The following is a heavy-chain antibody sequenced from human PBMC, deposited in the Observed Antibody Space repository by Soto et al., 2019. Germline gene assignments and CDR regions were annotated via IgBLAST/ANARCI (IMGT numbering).Heavy chain of an antibody. D-gene: IGHD5-12*01. CDR3: ARDGATMGSYYLDN. J-gene: IGHJ4*02. CDR1: GYSFTNYY. CDR2: INPSGGTT. Sequence: QMQLVQSGAEVKKPGASVKVSCTASGYSFTNYYMHWVRQAPGQGLEWMGIINPSGGTTRYARKFQGRITGTSDTSTSTVYMEVSSLSSEDTAVYYCARDGATMGSYYLDNWGQGTLVTVSS. V-gene: IGHV1-46*01.